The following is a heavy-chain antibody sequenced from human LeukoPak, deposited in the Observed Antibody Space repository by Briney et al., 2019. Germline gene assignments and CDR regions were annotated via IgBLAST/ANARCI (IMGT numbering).Heavy chain of an antibody. CDR3: AGGTGWLTDY. D-gene: IGHD3-22*01. CDR1: GFTFSSLW. CDR2: IKQDGSEK. J-gene: IGHJ4*02. V-gene: IGHV3-7*01. Sequence: TGGSLRLSCAASGFTFSSLWVNWVRQAPGKGPEWVANIKQDGSEKLYVDSVKGRFTISRDNARNSLYLQMNSLRAEDTAVYYCAGGTGWLTDYWGQGTLVTVSS.